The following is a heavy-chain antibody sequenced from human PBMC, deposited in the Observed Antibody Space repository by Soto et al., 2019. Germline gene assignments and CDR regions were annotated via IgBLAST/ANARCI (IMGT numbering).Heavy chain of an antibody. J-gene: IGHJ4*02. CDR3: ARERGIAAAGVIDY. CDR1: GFTVSSNY. D-gene: IGHD6-13*01. CDR2: IYSGGST. V-gene: IGHV3-66*01. Sequence: EVQLVESGGGLVQPGGSLRLSCAASGFTVSSNYMSWVRQAPGKGLEWVSVIYSGGSTYYADSVKGRFTISRDNSKNTLYLQMNSLRAEDTAVYYCARERGIAAAGVIDYWGQGTLVTVSS.